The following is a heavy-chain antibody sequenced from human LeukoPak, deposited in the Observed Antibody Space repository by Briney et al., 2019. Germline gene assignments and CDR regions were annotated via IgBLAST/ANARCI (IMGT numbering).Heavy chain of an antibody. J-gene: IGHJ3*02. CDR2: IYYRGST. Sequence: PSQTLSLTCPVSAGSISRYYWSWIRQPPGKGLEWIGYIYYRGSTNYNPSLKSLVRISVDTYKNQFSLKLSSVTAADTAVYYCARIPPIYTTAKNAFDIWGQGTMVTVS. V-gene: IGHV4-59*01. CDR1: AGSISRYY. CDR3: ARIPPIYTTAKNAFDI. D-gene: IGHD4-11*01.